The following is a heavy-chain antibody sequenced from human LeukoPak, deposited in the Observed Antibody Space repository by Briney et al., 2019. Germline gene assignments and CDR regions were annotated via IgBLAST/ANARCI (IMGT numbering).Heavy chain of an antibody. CDR3: AKAYPGYSRLMDV. Sequence: GRSLRLSCAASGFTFDNYAMYWVRQAPGKGLEWVSGISWNSGNIDYADSVKGRFTISRDNAKNSLYLQMNSLRAEDTALYYCAKAYPGYSRLMDVWGQGTTVTVSS. CDR1: GFTFDNYA. J-gene: IGHJ6*02. D-gene: IGHD6-13*01. CDR2: ISWNSGNI. V-gene: IGHV3-9*01.